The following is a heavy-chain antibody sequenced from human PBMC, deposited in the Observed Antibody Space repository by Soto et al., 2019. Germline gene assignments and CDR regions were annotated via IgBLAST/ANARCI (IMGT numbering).Heavy chain of an antibody. D-gene: IGHD6-19*01. CDR2: IWYDGSNK. CDR3: AKGKGYSSGHGVVDY. Sequence: GGSLRLSCAASGFTFSRYGMHWVRQAPGKGLEWVAVIWYDGSNKYYADSVKGRFTISRDNSKNTLYLQMNSLRAEDTAVYYCAKGKGYSSGHGVVDYWGQGTLVTVSS. J-gene: IGHJ4*02. V-gene: IGHV3-33*06. CDR1: GFTFSRYG.